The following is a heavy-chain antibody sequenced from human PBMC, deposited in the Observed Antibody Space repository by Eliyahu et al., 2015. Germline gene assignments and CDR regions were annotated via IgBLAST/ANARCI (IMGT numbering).Heavy chain of an antibody. CDR2: IYKSGST. J-gene: IGHJ4*02. V-gene: IGHV3-66*01. D-gene: IGHD3-9*01. CDR3: ARGLGFDY. Sequence: EVQLVESGGGLVQPGESLRLSCAASRLSVXVNDMSWVRQAPGKGLEWVSVIYKSGSTNYAESVKGRFTISRDNSKNTVYLQMNSLRAEDTALYYCARGLGFDYWGQGTLVTVSS. CDR1: RLSVXVND.